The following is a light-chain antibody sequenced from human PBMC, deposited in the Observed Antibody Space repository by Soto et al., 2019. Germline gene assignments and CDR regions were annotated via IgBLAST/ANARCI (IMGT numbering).Light chain of an antibody. CDR3: QQYNNWPPYT. CDR1: QSVSSSY. Sequence: IGLTQSPGTLSLSPGERAILSCRASQSVSSSYLAWYQQKPGQAPRLLISGASTRATGVSARFSGSGSGTDFTLTISSLQSEDFAVYYCQQYNNWPPYTFGQGTKVDIK. V-gene: IGKV3-15*01. CDR2: GAS. J-gene: IGKJ2*01.